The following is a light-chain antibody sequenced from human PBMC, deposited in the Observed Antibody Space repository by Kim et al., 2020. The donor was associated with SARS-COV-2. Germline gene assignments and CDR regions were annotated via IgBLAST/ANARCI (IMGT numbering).Light chain of an antibody. CDR1: QSVSSSY. V-gene: IGKV3-20*01. CDR3: QQYGPAIT. J-gene: IGKJ5*01. CDR2: GAS. Sequence: EIVLTQSPGILSLSPGERATLSCRASQSVSSSYLAWYQQKPGQAPRLLIYGASSRATGIPDRFSGSGSGTDFTLTISRLEPEDFAVYYCQQYGPAITFGQGTRLEIK.